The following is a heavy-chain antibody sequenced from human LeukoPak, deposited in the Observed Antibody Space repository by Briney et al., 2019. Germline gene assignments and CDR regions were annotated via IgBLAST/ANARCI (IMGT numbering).Heavy chain of an antibody. CDR1: GFTFSSYA. D-gene: IGHD3-22*01. V-gene: IGHV3-30-3*01. Sequence: GGSLRLSCAASGFTFSSYAMHWVRQAPGKGLEWVAVISYDGSNKYYADSVKGRFTISRDNSKNTLYLQMNSLRAEDTAVYYCARGIADYYDSSGYFVYWGQGTLVTVSS. CDR2: ISYDGSNK. CDR3: ARGIADYYDSSGYFVY. J-gene: IGHJ4*02.